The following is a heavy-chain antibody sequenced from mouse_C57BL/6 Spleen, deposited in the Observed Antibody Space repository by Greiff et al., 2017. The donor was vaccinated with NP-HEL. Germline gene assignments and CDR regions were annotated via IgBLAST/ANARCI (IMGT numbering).Heavy chain of an antibody. V-gene: IGHV1-55*01. J-gene: IGHJ3*01. Sequence: QVQLKQPGAELVKPGASVKMSCKASGYTFTSYWITWVKQRPGQGLEWLGDIYPGSGSTNYNEKFKSKATLTVDTSSSTAYMQLSSLTSEDSAVYYCARWGYGYDEAWFAYWSQGTLVTVSA. CDR3: ARWGYGYDEAWFAY. D-gene: IGHD2-2*01. CDR2: IYPGSGST. CDR1: GYTFTSYW.